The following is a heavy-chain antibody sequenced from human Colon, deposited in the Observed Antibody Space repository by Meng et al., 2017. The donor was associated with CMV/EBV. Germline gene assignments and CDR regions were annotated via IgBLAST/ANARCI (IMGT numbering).Heavy chain of an antibody. Sequence: SGFTFSLFVFHWVRQAPGKGLEWVAVIADDGDGKRYAESLKGRFAISRDDSKNTVNLQMNSLGAEDTAVYYCAKDQTHCGNSCYCPDYWGQGTLVTVSS. CDR1: GFTFSLFV. V-gene: IGHV3-30*09. D-gene: IGHD2-2*01. CDR2: IADDGDGK. J-gene: IGHJ4*02. CDR3: AKDQTHCGNSCYCPDY.